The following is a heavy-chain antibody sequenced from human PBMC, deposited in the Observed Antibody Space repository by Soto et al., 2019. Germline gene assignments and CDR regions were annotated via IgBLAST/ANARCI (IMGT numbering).Heavy chain of an antibody. CDR1: GFTFSSYG. J-gene: IGHJ6*02. CDR2: IWFDGSNI. CDR3: ARDSGSSSSRYYYYGMDV. Sequence: GGSLRLSCAASGFTFSSYGMHWVRQAPGKGLEWLAFIWFDGSNIYFADSVKGRFTISRDNSKNTLYLQMNSLRAEDTALYYCARDSGSSSSRYYYYGMDVWGQGTTVTVSS. V-gene: IGHV3-33*01. D-gene: IGHD6-6*01.